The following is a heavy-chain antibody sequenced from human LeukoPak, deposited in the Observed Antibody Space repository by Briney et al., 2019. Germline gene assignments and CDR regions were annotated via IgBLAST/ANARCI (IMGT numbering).Heavy chain of an antibody. CDR1: GFTFSSYA. J-gene: IGHJ6*02. CDR2: ISGSGGST. CDR3: AKGSGYYYYYGMDA. Sequence: PGGSLRLSCAASGFTFSSYAMSWVRQAPGKGLEWVSAISGSGGSTYYADSVKGRFTISRDNSKNTLYLQMNSLRAEDTAVYYCAKGSGYYYYYGMDAWGQGTTVTVSS. D-gene: IGHD6-19*01. V-gene: IGHV3-23*01.